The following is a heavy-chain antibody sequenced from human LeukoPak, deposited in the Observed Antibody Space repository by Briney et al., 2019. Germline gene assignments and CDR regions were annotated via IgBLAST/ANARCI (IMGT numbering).Heavy chain of an antibody. D-gene: IGHD1-26*01. V-gene: IGHV3-30-3*01. J-gene: IGHJ4*02. Sequence: GRSLRLSCAASGFTFSSYAMHWVRQAPGKGLEWVAVISYDGSNKYYADSVKGRFTISRDNSKNTLYLQMNSLRAEDTAVYYCARDLYSGSYYGYYFDYWGQGTLVTASS. CDR2: ISYDGSNK. CDR3: ARDLYSGSYYGYYFDY. CDR1: GFTFSSYA.